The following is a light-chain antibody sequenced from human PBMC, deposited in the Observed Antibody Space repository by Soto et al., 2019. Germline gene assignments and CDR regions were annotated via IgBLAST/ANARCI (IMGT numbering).Light chain of an antibody. V-gene: IGLV1-40*01. CDR1: RSNIGAGYD. J-gene: IGLJ1*01. CDR2: GNS. Sequence: SVLTQPPSVSGAPGQRVTSSCTGSRSNIGAGYDVHWYQQLPGTAPKLLIYGNSNRPSGVPDRFSGSKSGTSASLAITGLQAEDEADYYCQSYDSSLSALYVFGTGTKVTVL. CDR3: QSYDSSLSALYV.